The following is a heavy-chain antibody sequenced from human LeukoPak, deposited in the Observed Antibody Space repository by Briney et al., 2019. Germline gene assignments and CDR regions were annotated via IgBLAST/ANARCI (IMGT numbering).Heavy chain of an antibody. J-gene: IGHJ4*02. CDR3: AKDLGSGWYYFDC. V-gene: IGHV3-23*01. Sequence: PGGSLRLSCTASAFTFSSYAMSWVRQAPGKGLEWVSSISNNGGSTYYYADSVKGRFTISRDNSKNTLFLQMNSLRAEDTAVYYCAKDLGSGWYYFDCWGQGTLVTVSS. D-gene: IGHD6-19*01. CDR1: AFTFSSYA. CDR2: ISNNGGST.